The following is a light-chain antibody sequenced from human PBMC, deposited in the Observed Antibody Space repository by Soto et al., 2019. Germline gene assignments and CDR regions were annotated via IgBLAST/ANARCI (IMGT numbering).Light chain of an antibody. CDR2: WAS. J-gene: IGKJ2*01. CDR1: QSVLYSSNNKNY. Sequence: DIVMTQSPDSLAVSLGERATINCKSSQSVLYSSNNKNYLAWYQQRPGQPPKLLIYWASTRESGVPDRCSGSGSGTDFTPTITSLQAEDVAVYYCQQYESTPPTFGQGTKWEI. CDR3: QQYESTPPT. V-gene: IGKV4-1*01.